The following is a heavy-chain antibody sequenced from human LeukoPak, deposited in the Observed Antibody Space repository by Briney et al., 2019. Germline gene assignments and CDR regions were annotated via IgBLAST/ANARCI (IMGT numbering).Heavy chain of an antibody. Sequence: GGSLRLSCAASGFTFSSYWMSWVRQAPGKGLEWVANIKQDGSEKYYVDSVKGRFTISRDNAKNSLYLQMNSLRAGDTAVYFCARDLKILVGATTFDSWGQGTLVTVPS. D-gene: IGHD1-26*01. CDR1: GFTFSSYW. CDR2: IKQDGSEK. V-gene: IGHV3-7*01. J-gene: IGHJ4*02. CDR3: ARDLKILVGATTFDS.